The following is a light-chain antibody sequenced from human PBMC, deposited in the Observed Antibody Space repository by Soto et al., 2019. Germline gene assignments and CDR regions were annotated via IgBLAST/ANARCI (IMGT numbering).Light chain of an antibody. V-gene: IGKV1-39*01. CDR1: QSISSY. CDR3: QQSYSTPFA. Sequence: SSLSASVGDRVTITCRASQSISSYLNWYQQKPGKAPKLLIYAASSLQSGVPSRFSGSGSGTDFTLTISSLQPEDFATYYCQQSYSTPFAFGPGTKVDIK. J-gene: IGKJ3*01. CDR2: AAS.